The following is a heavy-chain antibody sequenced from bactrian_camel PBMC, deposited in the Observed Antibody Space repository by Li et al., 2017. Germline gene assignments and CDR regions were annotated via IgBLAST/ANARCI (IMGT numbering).Heavy chain of an antibody. D-gene: IGHD3*01. J-gene: IGHJ4*01. CDR3: AAHLSVAFKCDLGSQYHY. Sequence: HVQLVESGGGSVQTGGSLRLSCAVSEDTSGPYCMGWFRQAPGKEREGVATLAPSGKTYYSDSVKGRFTIDRDNEKNTVTLRVDNLQLDDTATYYCAAHLSVAFKCDLGSQYHYWGQGTQVTVS. V-gene: IGHV3-3*01. CDR1: EDTSGPYC. CDR2: LAPSGKT.